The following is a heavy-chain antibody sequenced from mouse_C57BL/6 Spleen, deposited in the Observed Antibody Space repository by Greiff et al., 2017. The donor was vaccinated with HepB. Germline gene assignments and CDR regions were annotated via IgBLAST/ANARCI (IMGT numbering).Heavy chain of an antibody. Sequence: QVQLQQSGAELVKPGASVKISCKASGYTFTDYYINWVKQRPGQGLEGIGKIGPGSGSTYYNEKFKGKATLTADKSSSTAYMQLSSLTSEDSAVYFCARPDLLAWFAYWGQGTLVTVSA. CDR1: GYTFTDYY. CDR2: IGPGSGST. V-gene: IGHV1-77*01. J-gene: IGHJ3*01. D-gene: IGHD2-10*01. CDR3: ARPDLLAWFAY.